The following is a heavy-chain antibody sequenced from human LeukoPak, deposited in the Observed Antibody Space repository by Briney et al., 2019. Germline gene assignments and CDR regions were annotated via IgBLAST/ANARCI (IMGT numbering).Heavy chain of an antibody. Sequence: SSETLSLSCSVSGGYITSDDWSWVRQPAGKGLEWIGRIYTSGSTNYNPSLKSRVTMSVDTSKNQFSLKLSSVTAADTAVYYCARGRTRYSYAYDMDVWGKGTTVTVSS. J-gene: IGHJ6*03. V-gene: IGHV4-4*07. CDR1: GGYITSDD. D-gene: IGHD5-18*01. CDR3: ARGRTRYSYAYDMDV. CDR2: IYTSGST.